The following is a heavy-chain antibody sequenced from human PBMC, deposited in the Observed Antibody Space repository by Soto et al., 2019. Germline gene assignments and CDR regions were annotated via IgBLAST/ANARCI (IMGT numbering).Heavy chain of an antibody. CDR2: ISGSGGST. V-gene: IGHV3-23*01. CDR1: GFTFSSYA. D-gene: IGHD2-21*02. Sequence: PGGSLRLSCAASGFTFSSYAMSWVRQAPGKGLEWVSAISGSGGSTYYADSVKGRFTISRDNSKDTLYLQMNSLRAEDTAVYYCAKTHTDESYCGGDCYSYFYYGNDVCGQVPTVT. CDR3: AKTHTDESYCGGDCYSYFYYGNDV. J-gene: IGHJ6*02.